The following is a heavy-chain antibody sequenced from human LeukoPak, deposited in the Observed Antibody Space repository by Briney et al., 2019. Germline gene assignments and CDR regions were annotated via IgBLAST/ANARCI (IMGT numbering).Heavy chain of an antibody. CDR2: IYYSGST. D-gene: IGHD3-10*01. J-gene: IGHJ4*02. Sequence: SETLSLTCTVSGGSLSSGGYYWGWVRQHPGRGLEWVGYIYYSGSTYYNPSLKSRVTISVATSKNQFSLKLSSVTAADTAVYYCAKGTLWFGELSPSFDYWGQGTLVTVSS. CDR1: GGSLSSGGYY. V-gene: IGHV4-31*03. CDR3: AKGTLWFGELSPSFDY.